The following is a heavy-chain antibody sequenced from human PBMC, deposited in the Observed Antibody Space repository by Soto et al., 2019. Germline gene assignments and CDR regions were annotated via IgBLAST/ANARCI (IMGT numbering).Heavy chain of an antibody. CDR3: ARERLIAAAGSYWFDP. CDR1: GYTFTSYA. Sequence: VKVSCKASGYTFTSYAMHWVRQAPGQRLEWMGWINAGNGNTKYSQKFQGRVTITRDTSASTAYMELSSLRSEDTAVYYCARERLIAAAGSYWFDPWGQGTLVTVSS. D-gene: IGHD6-13*01. CDR2: INAGNGNT. V-gene: IGHV1-3*01. J-gene: IGHJ5*02.